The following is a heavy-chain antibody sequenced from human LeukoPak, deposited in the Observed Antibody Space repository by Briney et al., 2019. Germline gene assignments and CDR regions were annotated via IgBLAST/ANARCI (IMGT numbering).Heavy chain of an antibody. J-gene: IGHJ4*02. CDR1: GFTFSSYS. CDR2: ISSSSSYI. V-gene: IGHV3-21*01. D-gene: IGHD1-26*01. CDR3: ANSVGARDFDY. Sequence: GGSLRLSCAASGFTFSSYSMNWVRQAPGKGLEWVSSISSSSSYIYYADSVKGRFTISRDNAKNSLYLQMNGLRAEDTAVYYCANSVGARDFDYWGQGTLVTVSS.